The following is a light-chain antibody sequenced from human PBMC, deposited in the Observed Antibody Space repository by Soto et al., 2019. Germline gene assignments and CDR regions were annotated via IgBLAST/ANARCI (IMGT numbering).Light chain of an antibody. CDR1: QSIGSC. J-gene: IGKJ1*01. CDR2: RAS. Sequence: DIQMTQSPSTLSASVGDRVTITCRASQSIGSCLAWYQQKPGKAPKLLIYRASSLESGVPPRFSGSGSGTEFTLTIISMQPDDFATYYCQQYNTYSRTFGQGTKVDIK. CDR3: QQYNTYSRT. V-gene: IGKV1-5*03.